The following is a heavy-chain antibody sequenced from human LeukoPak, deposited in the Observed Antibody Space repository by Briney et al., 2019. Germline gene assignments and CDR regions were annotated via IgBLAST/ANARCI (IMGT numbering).Heavy chain of an antibody. CDR3: ARVVGNTNFDS. CDR1: GGSISSSY. CDR2: IYHTGST. V-gene: IGHV4-59*12. Sequence: SETLSLTCTVSGGSISSSYWSWLRQPPGRGLEWIGEIYHTGSTNYNPSLESRVTISVDKSKSHFSLEVTSVTAADTAIYYCARVVGNTNFDSWGQGALVTVSS. J-gene: IGHJ4*02. D-gene: IGHD2-21*01.